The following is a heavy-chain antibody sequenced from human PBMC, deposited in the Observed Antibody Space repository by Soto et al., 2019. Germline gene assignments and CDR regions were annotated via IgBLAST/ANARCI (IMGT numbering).Heavy chain of an antibody. CDR2: INPSGGST. V-gene: IGHV1-46*01. CDR3: ARDPLVDPGLDYYGMDV. CDR1: GYTFTSYY. J-gene: IGHJ6*02. D-gene: IGHD1-26*01. Sequence: GASVKVSCKASGYTFTSYYMHWVRQAPGQGLEWMGIINPSGGSTSYAQKFQGRVTMTRDTSTSTVYMELSSLRSEDTAVYYCARDPLVDPGLDYYGMDVWGRGTTVTVSS.